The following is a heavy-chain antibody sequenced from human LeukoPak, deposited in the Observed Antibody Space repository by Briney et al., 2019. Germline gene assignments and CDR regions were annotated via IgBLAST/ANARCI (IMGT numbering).Heavy chain of an antibody. V-gene: IGHV3-38-3*01. CDR3: AKDPRGVNWFDP. D-gene: IGHD3-16*01. Sequence: GGSLRLSCAASGFTVSSNEMSWVRQAPGKGLERVSSISGGSTYYADSRKGRFTISRDNSKNTLHLQMNSLRAEDTAVYYCAKDPRGVNWFDPWGRGTLVTVSS. J-gene: IGHJ5*02. CDR2: ISGGST. CDR1: GFTVSSNE.